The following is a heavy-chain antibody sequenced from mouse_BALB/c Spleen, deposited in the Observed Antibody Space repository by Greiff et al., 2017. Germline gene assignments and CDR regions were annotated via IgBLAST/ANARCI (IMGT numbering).Heavy chain of an antibody. CDR3: ARRDGNYAMDY. Sequence: EVKLMESGGGLVKPGGSLKLSCAASGFTFSDYYMYWVRQTPEKRLEWVATISSGGSYTYYPDSVKGRFTISRDNAKNTLYLQMSSLKSEDTAMYYCARRDGNYAMDYWGQGTSVTVSS. V-gene: IGHV5-4*02. J-gene: IGHJ4*01. CDR1: GFTFSDYY. D-gene: IGHD2-3*01. CDR2: ISSGGSYT.